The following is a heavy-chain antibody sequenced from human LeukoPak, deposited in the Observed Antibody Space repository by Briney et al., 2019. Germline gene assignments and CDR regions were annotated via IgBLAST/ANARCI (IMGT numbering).Heavy chain of an antibody. CDR2: ITGSGSTK. CDR3: ARLLDISDY. J-gene: IGHJ4*02. D-gene: IGHD3-22*01. Sequence: GGSLRLSCAASGFTFSTYEMNWVRQAPGKGLEWLSYITGSGSTKYYADSVRGRFTISRDNSKNSLYLQINSLRAEDTAVYYCARLLDISDYWGQGTLVTVSS. V-gene: IGHV3-48*03. CDR1: GFTFSTYE.